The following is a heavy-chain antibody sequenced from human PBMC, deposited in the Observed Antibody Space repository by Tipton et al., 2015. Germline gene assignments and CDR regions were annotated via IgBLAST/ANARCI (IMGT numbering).Heavy chain of an antibody. V-gene: IGHV4-61*01. J-gene: IGHJ4*02. D-gene: IGHD4-23*01. CDR3: ARARGRHGGLFDS. CDR2: IYYTGST. Sequence: TLSLTCTVSGASVSSDSYYWSWIRQPPGKGLEWIAYIYYTGSTNYNPSLKSRVTISLDMSRNQFSLKLSSLTAADTAVYYCARARGRHGGLFDSWGQGILVTVSS. CDR1: GASVSSDSYY.